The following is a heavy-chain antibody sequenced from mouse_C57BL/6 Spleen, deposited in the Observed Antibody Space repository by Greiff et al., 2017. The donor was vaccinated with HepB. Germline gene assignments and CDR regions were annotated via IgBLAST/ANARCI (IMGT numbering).Heavy chain of an antibody. CDR3: ARFYCGSSYGYFDV. J-gene: IGHJ1*03. CDR1: GYTFTSYW. V-gene: IGHV1-52*01. Sequence: QVQLQQPGAELVRPGSSAKLSCKASGYTFTSYWIHWVKQRPIQGLEWIGNIDPSDSETHYNQKFKDKATLTVDKSSSTAYMQLSSLTSEDSAVYYCARFYCGSSYGYFDVWGTGTTVTVSS. D-gene: IGHD1-1*01. CDR2: IDPSDSET.